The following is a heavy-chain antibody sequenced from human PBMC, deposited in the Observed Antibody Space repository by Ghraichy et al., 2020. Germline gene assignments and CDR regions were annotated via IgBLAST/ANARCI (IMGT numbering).Heavy chain of an antibody. CDR2: IYHSGST. Sequence: SETLSLTCAVSGYSISSGYYWGWIRQPPGKGLEWIGSIYHSGSTYYNPSLKSRVTISVDTSKNQFSLKLSSVTAADTAVYYCASGAPGLDAFDIWGQGTMVTVYS. D-gene: IGHD4/OR15-4a*01. CDR1: GYSISSGYY. CDR3: ASGAPGLDAFDI. V-gene: IGHV4-38-2*01. J-gene: IGHJ3*02.